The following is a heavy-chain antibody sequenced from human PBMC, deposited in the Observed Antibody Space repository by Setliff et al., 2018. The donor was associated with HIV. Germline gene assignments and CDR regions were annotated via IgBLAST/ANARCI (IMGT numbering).Heavy chain of an antibody. CDR3: TNRGGSGTNVGNWFDP. V-gene: IGHV1-2*02. D-gene: IGHD3-10*01. Sequence: ASVKVSCKASGYLFTGYYMHWVRQAPGQGLEWMGGILPIFGATDYAQKFQGRLTLTAVQSENSVYMELSSLRSDDTAVYYCTNRGGSGTNVGNWFDPWGQGTLVTVSS. J-gene: IGHJ5*02. CDR1: GYLFTGYY. CDR2: ILPIFGAT.